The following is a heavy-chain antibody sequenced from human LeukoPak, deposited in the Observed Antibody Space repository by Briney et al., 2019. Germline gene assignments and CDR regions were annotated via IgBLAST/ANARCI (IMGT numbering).Heavy chain of an antibody. Sequence: PGRSLRLSCAASGFTFSSYGMHWVRQAPGKGLEWVAVISFDATKEYFGKSVKGRFTISRDNSKSTLFLQMHSLRVEDTALYFCARFKVGSNTTQKNAFDIWGRGTVVTVSS. D-gene: IGHD1-26*01. CDR2: ISFDATKE. CDR3: ARFKVGSNTTQKNAFDI. J-gene: IGHJ3*02. V-gene: IGHV3-30*03. CDR1: GFTFSSYG.